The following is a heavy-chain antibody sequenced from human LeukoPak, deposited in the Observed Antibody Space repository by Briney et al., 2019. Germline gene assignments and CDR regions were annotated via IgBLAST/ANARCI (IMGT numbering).Heavy chain of an antibody. V-gene: IGHV1-8*01. CDR1: GYTFTSYD. Sequence: ASVKVSCKASGYTFTSYDINWVRQATGQGLEWMGWMNPNSGNTGYAQKFQGRVTMTRNTSISTAYMELSSLRAEDTAVYYCATDPPGEDYHYNYMDVWGRGTTVTVSS. D-gene: IGHD7-27*01. J-gene: IGHJ6*03. CDR3: ATDPPGEDYHYNYMDV. CDR2: MNPNSGNT.